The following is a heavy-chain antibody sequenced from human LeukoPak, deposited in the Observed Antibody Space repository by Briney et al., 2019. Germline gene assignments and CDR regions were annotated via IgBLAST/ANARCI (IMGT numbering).Heavy chain of an antibody. CDR2: LIPIFGTA. D-gene: IGHD1-26*01. CDR1: GGTFSSYA. V-gene: IGHV1-69*13. J-gene: IGHJ5*02. Sequence: ASVKVSCKASGGTFSSYAISWVRQAPGQGLEWMGGLIPIFGTANYAQKFQGRVTITADESTSTAYMELSSLRSEDTAVYYCARASSIVGATTPWFDPWGQGTLVTVSS. CDR3: ARASSIVGATTPWFDP.